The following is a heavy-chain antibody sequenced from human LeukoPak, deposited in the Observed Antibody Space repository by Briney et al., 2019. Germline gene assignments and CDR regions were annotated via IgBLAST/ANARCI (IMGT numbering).Heavy chain of an antibody. Sequence: ASVKVSFKASGYTFTAYYMHWVRQPPGQGPEWKGFIDPNSGDIDYAKKLQGRVTMNRDTSISTAYMELSSLTSDDTAVYYCARDGIYSRHFDAFDIWGQGAMVTVSS. CDR3: ARDGIYSRHFDAFDI. V-gene: IGHV1-2*02. D-gene: IGHD6-13*01. J-gene: IGHJ3*02. CDR2: IDPNSGDI. CDR1: GYTFTAYY.